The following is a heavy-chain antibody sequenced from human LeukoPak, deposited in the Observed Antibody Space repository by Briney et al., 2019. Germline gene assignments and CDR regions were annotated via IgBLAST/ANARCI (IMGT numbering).Heavy chain of an antibody. V-gene: IGHV4-4*07. J-gene: IGHJ4*02. CDR3: ARVSRNFDAYYFDY. D-gene: IGHD3-9*01. Sequence: SETLSLTCTVSDDSINTYYWSWIRKPAGKGLEWIGLFYASGNSAYNPSLKSRVTMSIDTSKNQFSLRLTSVTAADTAVYYCARVSRNFDAYYFDYWGQGALITVSS. CDR1: DDSINTYY. CDR2: FYASGNS.